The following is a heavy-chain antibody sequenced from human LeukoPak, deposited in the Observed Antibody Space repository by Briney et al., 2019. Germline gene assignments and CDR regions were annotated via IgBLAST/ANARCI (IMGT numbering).Heavy chain of an antibody. J-gene: IGHJ3*02. CDR2: INPNSGGT. Sequence: ASVKVSCKASGYTFTGYYMHWVRQAPGQGLEWMGWINPNSGGTNYAQKFQGRVTMTRDTSISTAYMELSRLRSDDTAVYYCARLDTATDAFDIWGQGTMVTVSS. CDR1: GYTFTGYY. CDR3: ARLDTATDAFDI. D-gene: IGHD4-17*01. V-gene: IGHV1-2*02.